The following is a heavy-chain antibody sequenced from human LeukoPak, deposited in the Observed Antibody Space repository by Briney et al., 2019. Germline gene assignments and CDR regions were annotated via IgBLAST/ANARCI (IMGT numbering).Heavy chain of an antibody. Sequence: ASVKVSCKASGYTFTGYYMHWVRQAPGQGLEWMGWINPNSGGTNYAQKFQGRVTMTRDTSISTAYMELSRLRSDDTAAYYCARDGRYYDFWSGYYNANSFVDYWGQGTLVTVSS. D-gene: IGHD3-3*01. CDR2: INPNSGGT. V-gene: IGHV1-2*02. CDR3: ARDGRYYDFWSGYYNANSFVDY. CDR1: GYTFTGYY. J-gene: IGHJ4*02.